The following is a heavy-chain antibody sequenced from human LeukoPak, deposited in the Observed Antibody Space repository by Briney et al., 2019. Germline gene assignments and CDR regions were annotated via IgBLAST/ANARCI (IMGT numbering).Heavy chain of an antibody. Sequence: GGSLRLSCAASGFSFSSYSMNWVRQAPGKGLEWVSYISHTGTPVSYADSVKGRFTISRDNARNSLYLQMYSLRAEDTAVYYCAIPPLSGTGSSRPLAGMDVWDQGTTVTVSS. J-gene: IGHJ6*02. CDR3: AIPPLSGTGSSRPLAGMDV. D-gene: IGHD3-10*01. V-gene: IGHV3-48*04. CDR2: ISHTGTPV. CDR1: GFSFSSYS.